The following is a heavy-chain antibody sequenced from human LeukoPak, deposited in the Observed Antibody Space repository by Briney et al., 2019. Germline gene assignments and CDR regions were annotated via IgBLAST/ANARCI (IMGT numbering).Heavy chain of an antibody. J-gene: IGHJ4*02. CDR1: GFTLNTHYG. CDR2: ITASGDFT. V-gene: IGHV3-23*01. Sequence: GGSLRLSCAASGFTLNTHYGMSWIRQAPGKGLEWVSTITASGDFTNYADSVKGRFTISRDTSKNTLYLQMNSLRVEDTAVYYCAKDPGGSYDYWGQGTLVTVSS. D-gene: IGHD1-26*01. CDR3: AKDPGGSYDY.